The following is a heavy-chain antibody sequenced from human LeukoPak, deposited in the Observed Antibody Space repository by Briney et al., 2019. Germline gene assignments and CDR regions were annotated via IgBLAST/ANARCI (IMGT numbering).Heavy chain of an antibody. V-gene: IGHV3-48*04. CDR2: ISSSGSTI. CDR3: ARDWSSGPTDY. Sequence: GGSLRLSCAASGFTFSDYSMNWVRQAPGKGLEWVSYISSSGSTIYYADSVKGRFTISRDNAKNSLYLQMNSLRAEDTAVYYCARDWSSGPTDYWGQGTLVTVSS. J-gene: IGHJ4*02. CDR1: GFTFSDYS. D-gene: IGHD6-19*01.